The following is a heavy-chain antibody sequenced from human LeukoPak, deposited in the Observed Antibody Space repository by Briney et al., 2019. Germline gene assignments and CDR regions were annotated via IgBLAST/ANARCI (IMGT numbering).Heavy chain of an antibody. CDR2: ISSRSTYI. Sequence: GGSLRLSCVASGFAFSTYTMNWVRQAPGKGLEWVSSISSRSTYIYYAGSVKGRFTISRDNAKNSLYLQMKSLRAEGTAVYYCARAPPYCGGDCSDWYFDLWGRGTLVTVSS. V-gene: IGHV3-21*01. D-gene: IGHD2-21*02. J-gene: IGHJ2*01. CDR3: ARAPPYCGGDCSDWYFDL. CDR1: GFAFSTYT.